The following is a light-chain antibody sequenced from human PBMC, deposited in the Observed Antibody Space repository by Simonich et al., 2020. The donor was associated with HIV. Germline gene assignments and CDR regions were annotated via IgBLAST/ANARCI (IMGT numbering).Light chain of an antibody. CDR1: QGVSNS. CDR2: AAS. V-gene: IGKV1-NL1*01. J-gene: IGKJ2*01. Sequence: DIQMTQSPSSLSASVGDRVTITCRASQGVSNSLAWYQQKPGKAPKLLLYAASRLESGVPSRFSVSGSGTDYTLTISSLQPEDFATYYCQQYYSTLMYTFGQGTKLEIK. CDR3: QQYYSTLMYT.